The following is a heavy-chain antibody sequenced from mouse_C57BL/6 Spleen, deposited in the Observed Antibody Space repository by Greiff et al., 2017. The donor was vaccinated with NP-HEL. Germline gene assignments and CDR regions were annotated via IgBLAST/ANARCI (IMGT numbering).Heavy chain of an antibody. V-gene: IGHV5-6*01. D-gene: IGHD1-1*01. CDR1: GFTFSSYG. CDR2: ISSGGSYT. CDR3: ARQGYYYGSSYCDY. J-gene: IGHJ2*01. Sequence: EVKLMESGGDSVKPGGSLKLSCAASGFTFSSYGMSWVRQTPDKRLEWVATISSGGSYTYYPDSVKGRFTISRDNAKNTLYLQMSSLKSEDTAMYYCARQGYYYGSSYCDYWGQGTTLTVSS.